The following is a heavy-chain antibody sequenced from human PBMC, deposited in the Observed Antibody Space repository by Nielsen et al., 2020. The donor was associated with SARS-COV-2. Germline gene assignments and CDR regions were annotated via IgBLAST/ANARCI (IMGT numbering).Heavy chain of an antibody. CDR2: ISAYNGNT. D-gene: IGHD1-20*01. V-gene: IGHV1-18*01. CDR3: ARGGDLTGTTDYYYYYYMDV. Sequence: WVRQAPGQGLEWMGWISAYNGNTNYAQKLQGRVTMTTDTSTSTAYMELSSLRSEDTAVYYCARGGDLTGTTDYYYYYYMDVWGKGTTVTASS. J-gene: IGHJ6*03.